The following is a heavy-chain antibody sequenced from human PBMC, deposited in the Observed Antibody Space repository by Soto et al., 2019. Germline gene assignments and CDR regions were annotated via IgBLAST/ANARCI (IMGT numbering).Heavy chain of an antibody. J-gene: IGHJ4*02. V-gene: IGHV3-23*01. Sequence: GFQIDSRAASEVTFSSYCMSWVRQPPGKGLEWVSTISAGGSSTYYADSVKGRFTISRDNSKNTLYLQMNSLRPEDTAVYYCAKEGALGLYYFDYWGQGTLVTVSS. D-gene: IGHD3-10*01. CDR1: EVTFSSYC. CDR2: ISAGGSST. CDR3: AKEGALGLYYFDY.